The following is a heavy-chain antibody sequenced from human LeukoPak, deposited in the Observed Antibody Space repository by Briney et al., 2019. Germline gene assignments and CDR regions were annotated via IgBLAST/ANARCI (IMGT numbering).Heavy chain of an antibody. Sequence: PSETSSLTCAVSGNSISNTYYWGWIRQPPGKELEWIGSIYNSGSTHYNPSLKSRVTISVDTSKNQFSLKLSSVTAADTAVYYCARNSSGNYFDYWGQGTLVTVSS. CDR1: GNSISNTYY. CDR2: IYNSGST. J-gene: IGHJ4*02. CDR3: ARNSSGNYFDY. V-gene: IGHV4-38-2*01. D-gene: IGHD6-19*01.